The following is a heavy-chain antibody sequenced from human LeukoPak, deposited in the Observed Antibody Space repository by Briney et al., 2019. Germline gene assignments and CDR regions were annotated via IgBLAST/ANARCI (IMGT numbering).Heavy chain of an antibody. CDR3: AKEQYPPRPNSGYDSRGYFGY. CDR1: GYRFTSYD. J-gene: IGHJ4*02. V-gene: IGHV1-8*01. Sequence: ASVKVSCKTSGYRFTSYDINWVRQTTGQGLEWMGWMNPHSGTTGYAQKFQGRLTLPRNTSISTAYLELSSLTSEDTAVYYCAKEQYPPRPNSGYDSRGYFGYWGQGTLVTVSS. CDR2: MNPHSGTT. D-gene: IGHD5-12*01.